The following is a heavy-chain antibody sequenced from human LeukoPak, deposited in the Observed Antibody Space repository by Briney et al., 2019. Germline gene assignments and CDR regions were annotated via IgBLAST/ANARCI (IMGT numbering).Heavy chain of an antibody. V-gene: IGHV3-21*01. Sequence: GGSLRLSCAASGFTFSSYNMHWVHQAPGKGLEWVSTISSSSSSIFYADSVKGRFTISRDNANNSLYLQMNSLRAEDTVVYYCATGGTAVTRYFGLWGRGTLVTISS. D-gene: IGHD4-17*01. CDR3: ATGGTAVTRYFGL. J-gene: IGHJ2*01. CDR2: ISSSSSSI. CDR1: GFTFSSYN.